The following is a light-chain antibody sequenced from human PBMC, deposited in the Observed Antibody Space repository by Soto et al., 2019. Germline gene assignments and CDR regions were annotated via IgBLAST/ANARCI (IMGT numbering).Light chain of an antibody. CDR2: GAS. Sequence: EIVLTQSPGTLSLSPGERATLPCRASQSVSSSYLAWYQQKPGQAPRLLIYGASSRATGIPDRFSGSGSGTDFTLTISRLEPEDFAVYYCQQYGSSPFWTFGQGTKVEIK. CDR3: QQYGSSPFWT. V-gene: IGKV3-20*01. CDR1: QSVSSSY. J-gene: IGKJ1*01.